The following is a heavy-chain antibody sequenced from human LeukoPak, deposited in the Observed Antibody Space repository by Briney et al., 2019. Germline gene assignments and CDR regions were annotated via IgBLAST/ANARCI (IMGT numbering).Heavy chain of an antibody. CDR2: INPNSGGT. V-gene: IGHV1-2*02. CDR3: ARDHGGKVDRYFDL. Sequence: ASVKVSCKASGYSFTDYYIHWVRQAPGLGLEWMGWINPNSGGTNYAQKFQGRVTMTRDTSISTAYMELSRLRSDDTAVYYCARDHGGKVDRYFDLWGRGTLVTVSS. J-gene: IGHJ2*01. D-gene: IGHD4-23*01. CDR1: GYSFTDYY.